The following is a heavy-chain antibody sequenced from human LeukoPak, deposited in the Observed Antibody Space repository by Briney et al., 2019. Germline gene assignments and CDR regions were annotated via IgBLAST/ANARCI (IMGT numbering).Heavy chain of an antibody. CDR1: GGSISSYY. D-gene: IGHD1-20*01. V-gene: IGHV4-4*09. CDR2: IYTSGST. J-gene: IGHJ3*02. Sequence: SETLSLTCTVSGGSISSYYWSWIRQPPGKGLEWIWYIYTSGSTNYNPSLKSRVTISVDTSKNQFSLKLSSVTAADTAVYYCARHNWNHDAFDIWGQGTMVTVSS. CDR3: ARHNWNHDAFDI.